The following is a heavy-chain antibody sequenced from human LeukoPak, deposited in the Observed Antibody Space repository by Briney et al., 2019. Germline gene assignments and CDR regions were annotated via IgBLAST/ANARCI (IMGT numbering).Heavy chain of an antibody. CDR1: GFTFSSYS. CDR2: ISSSSSYI. Sequence: PGGSLRLSCAASGFTFSSYSMNWVRQAPGKGLEWVSSISSSSSYIYYADSVKGRFTISRDNAKNSLYLQMNSLRAEDTAVYYCAVIEGIVVVDLGWGQGTLVTVSS. CDR3: AVIEGIVVVDLG. J-gene: IGHJ4*02. D-gene: IGHD3-22*01. V-gene: IGHV3-21*01.